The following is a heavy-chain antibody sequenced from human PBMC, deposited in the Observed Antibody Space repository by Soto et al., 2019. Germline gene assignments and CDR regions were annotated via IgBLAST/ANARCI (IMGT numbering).Heavy chain of an antibody. CDR1: GGSISSGGYY. CDR2: IYYSGST. Sequence: SSETLSLTCTVSGGSISSGGYYWSWIRQHPGKGLEWIGYIYYSGSTYYNPSLKSRVTISVDTSKNQFSLKLSSVTAADTTVYYCARTYSSRWPLNWFDPWGQGTLGTVSS. CDR3: ARTYSSRWPLNWFDP. V-gene: IGHV4-31*03. D-gene: IGHD6-13*01. J-gene: IGHJ5*02.